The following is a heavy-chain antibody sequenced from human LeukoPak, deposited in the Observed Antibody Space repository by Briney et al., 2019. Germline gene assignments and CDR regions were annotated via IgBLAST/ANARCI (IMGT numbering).Heavy chain of an antibody. CDR2: ISAYNGNT. CDR3: ATLTWIQLWLLDY. J-gene: IGHJ4*02. V-gene: IGHV1-18*01. D-gene: IGHD5-18*01. CDR1: GYTFTSYA. Sequence: ASVKVSCKASGYTFTSYAISWVRQAPGQGLEWMGWISAYNGNTNYAQKLQGRVTMTEDTSTDTAYMELSSLRSEDTAVYYCATLTWIQLWLLDYWGQGTLVTVSS.